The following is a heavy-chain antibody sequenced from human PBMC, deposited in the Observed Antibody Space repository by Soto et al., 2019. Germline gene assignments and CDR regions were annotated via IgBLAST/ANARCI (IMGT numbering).Heavy chain of an antibody. CDR2: IYYSGST. CDR1: GGSISSGVYY. CDR3: AREYYDYVWGSYRSSYYFDY. J-gene: IGHJ4*02. D-gene: IGHD3-16*02. Sequence: SETLSLTCTVSGGSISSGVYYWSWIRQHPGKGLEWIGYIYYSGSTYYNPSLKSRVTISVDTSKNQFSLKLSSVTAADTAVYYCAREYYDYVWGSYRSSYYFDYWGQGTLVTVSS. V-gene: IGHV4-31*03.